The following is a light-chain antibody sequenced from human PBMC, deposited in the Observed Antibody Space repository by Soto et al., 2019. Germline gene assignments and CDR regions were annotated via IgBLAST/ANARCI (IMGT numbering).Light chain of an antibody. V-gene: IGKV3-15*01. CDR3: QRDDDWPLLT. CDR2: GAS. J-gene: IGKJ4*01. Sequence: EMVMTQSPATLSVSPGERATLSCRASRSVGNNLAWYQQKPGRPPRLLIYGASTRATGVPVRFSGSGSGTDFTLTISSLQSEDFAVYYCQRDDDWPLLTFGGGTKVEIK. CDR1: RSVGNN.